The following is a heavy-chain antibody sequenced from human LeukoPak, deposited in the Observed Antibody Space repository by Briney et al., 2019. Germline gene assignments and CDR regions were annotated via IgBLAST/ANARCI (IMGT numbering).Heavy chain of an antibody. Sequence: SETLSLTCGVSGGSFSGYYWSWIRQPPGKGLEWIGEINHSGSTNYNPPLKSRVTISVDTSKNQFSLKLSSVTAADTAVYYCARGAGATRNSWFDPWGRGTLVTVSS. D-gene: IGHD1-26*01. V-gene: IGHV4-34*01. CDR3: ARGAGATRNSWFDP. CDR2: INHSGST. CDR1: GGSFSGYY. J-gene: IGHJ5*02.